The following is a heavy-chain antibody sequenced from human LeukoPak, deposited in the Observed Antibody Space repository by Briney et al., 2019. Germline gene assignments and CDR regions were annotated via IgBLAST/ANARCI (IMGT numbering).Heavy chain of an antibody. Sequence: PGGSLRLSCAASGFTFSDYYMSWIRQAPGKGLEWIGEINHSGSTNYNPSLKSRVTISVDTSKNQFSLKLSSVTAADTAVYYCAVTTRGYYYYYYMDVWGKGTTVTVSS. CDR2: INHSGST. D-gene: IGHD4-17*01. V-gene: IGHV4-34*08. CDR3: AVTTRGYYYYYYMDV. J-gene: IGHJ6*03. CDR1: GFTFSDYY.